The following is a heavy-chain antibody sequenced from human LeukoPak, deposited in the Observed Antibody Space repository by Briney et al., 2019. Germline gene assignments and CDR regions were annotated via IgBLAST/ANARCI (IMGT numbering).Heavy chain of an antibody. CDR3: ASGYRSGYHY. D-gene: IGHD2-8*02. CDR2: TSYRADTP. V-gene: IGHV3-11*01. J-gene: IGHJ4*02. CDR1: GFTFSDFF. Sequence: GGSLRLSCVASGFTFSDFFMSWIRQAPGKGLEWISFTSYRADTPYYADSVKGRFTISRDNAKNSVFPQMNSLRVEDTAVYYCASGYRSGYHYWGQGTLVSVSS.